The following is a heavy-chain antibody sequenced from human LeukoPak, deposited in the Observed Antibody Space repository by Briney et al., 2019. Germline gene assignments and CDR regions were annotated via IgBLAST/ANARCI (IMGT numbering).Heavy chain of an antibody. J-gene: IGHJ2*01. CDR3: ARRGYSYGFRWYFDL. Sequence: RXXPGXXXEWVSXXGTAVDTYYPGSVKVRFTISRENAKNSLYLQMNSLRAGDTAVYYCARRGYSYGFRWYFDLWGRGTLVTVSS. V-gene: IGHV3-13*01. D-gene: IGHD5-18*01. CDR2: XGTAVDT.